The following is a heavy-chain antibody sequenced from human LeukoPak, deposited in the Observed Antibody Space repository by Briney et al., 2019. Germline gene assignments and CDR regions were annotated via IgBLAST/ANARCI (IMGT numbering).Heavy chain of an antibody. Sequence: ASVKVSCKASGYTFTDYYLHWVRQAPGQGLEWMGWIHPNSGGTNYAQKFQGRVAMTRDASISTAYMELSSLRSDDTAVYYCARLAAVPGWGQGTLVTVSS. CDR2: IHPNSGGT. CDR3: ARLAAVPG. CDR1: GYTFTDYY. D-gene: IGHD6-19*01. V-gene: IGHV1-2*02. J-gene: IGHJ1*01.